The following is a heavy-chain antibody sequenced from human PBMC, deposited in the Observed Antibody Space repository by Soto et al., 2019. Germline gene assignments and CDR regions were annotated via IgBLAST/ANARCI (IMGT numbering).Heavy chain of an antibody. Sequence: PSETLSLTCTVSGGSISSGGYYWSWIRQHPGKGLEWIGYIYYSGSTYYNPSLKSRVTISVDTSKSQFSLKLSSVTAADTAVYYCARATGNGYDLDYWGQGTLVTVSS. V-gene: IGHV4-31*03. CDR3: ARATGNGYDLDY. D-gene: IGHD5-12*01. J-gene: IGHJ4*02. CDR2: IYYSGST. CDR1: GGSISSGGYY.